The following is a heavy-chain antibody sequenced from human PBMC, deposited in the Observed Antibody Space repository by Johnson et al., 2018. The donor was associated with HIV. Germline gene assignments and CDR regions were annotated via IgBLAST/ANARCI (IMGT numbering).Heavy chain of an antibody. V-gene: IGHV3-30*02. CDR1: GVTFSSYG. CDR3: ASLSDDAFDF. CDR2: IRYEGNNK. Sequence: QVQLVESGGGVVQPGGSLRLSCAASGVTFSSYGMHWVRQAPGKGLEWVAFIRYEGNNKYYADSVKGRFTISRDNSKNTLYLQMNSLRAEDTAVYYCASLSDDAFDFWGQGTMVIVSS. J-gene: IGHJ3*01.